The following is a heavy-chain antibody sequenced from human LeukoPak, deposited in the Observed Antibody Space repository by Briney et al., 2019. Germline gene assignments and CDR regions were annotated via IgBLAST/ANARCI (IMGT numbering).Heavy chain of an antibody. V-gene: IGHV4-39*01. D-gene: IGHD3-3*01. J-gene: IGHJ4*02. CDR2: IYYSGST. CDR1: GGSISSSSYN. CDR3: AGVSIFGVVKADY. Sequence: SETLSLTCIVSGGSISSSSYNWGWIRQPPGKGLEWVGSIYYSGSTYSNPSLKSQVTMSVDTSKNQFSLKLSSVTAADTAVYYCAGVSIFGVVKADYWGQGTLVTVSS.